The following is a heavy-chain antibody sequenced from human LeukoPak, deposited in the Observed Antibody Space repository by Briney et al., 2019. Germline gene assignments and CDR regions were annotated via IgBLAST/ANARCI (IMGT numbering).Heavy chain of an antibody. CDR2: ISSSGSTI. D-gene: IGHD3-22*01. V-gene: IGHV3-11*01. CDR3: ARDDSSGYYFDY. Sequence: GGSLRLTCAASGFTFSDYYMSWIRQAPGKGLEWVSYISSSGSTIYYADSVKGRFTISRDNAKNSLYLQMNSLRAEDTAVYSCARDDSSGYYFDYWGQGTLVTVSS. CDR1: GFTFSDYY. J-gene: IGHJ4*02.